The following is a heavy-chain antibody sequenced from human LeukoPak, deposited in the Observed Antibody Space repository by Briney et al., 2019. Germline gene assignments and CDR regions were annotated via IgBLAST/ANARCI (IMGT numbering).Heavy chain of an antibody. V-gene: IGHV3-21*04. J-gene: IGHJ4*02. Sequence: GGCLRLSCAASAFTFSTYDMNWVRQAPGKGLEWVSFISTSSSYIYYADSVKGRFTISRDNAKNTLYLQMNSLRAEDTAVYYCAKVAGDYWGQGTLVTVSS. CDR1: AFTFSTYD. D-gene: IGHD3-10*01. CDR3: AKVAGDY. CDR2: ISTSSSYI.